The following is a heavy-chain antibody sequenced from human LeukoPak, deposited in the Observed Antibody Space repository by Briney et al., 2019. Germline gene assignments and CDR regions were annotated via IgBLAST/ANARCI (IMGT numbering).Heavy chain of an antibody. V-gene: IGHV4-59*02. CDR1: GDSVNKFY. Sequence: PSETLSLTCNVSGDSVNKFYWTGIRQTPGKGLEWIGYVYYSGSTNYNPSLKSRVTISIDTSRNQFSLNLRSVTAADTAVYYCVREKGHYGPGISYTTDAFDIWGQGTVVTVSS. J-gene: IGHJ3*02. D-gene: IGHD3-10*01. CDR2: VYYSGST. CDR3: VREKGHYGPGISYTTDAFDI.